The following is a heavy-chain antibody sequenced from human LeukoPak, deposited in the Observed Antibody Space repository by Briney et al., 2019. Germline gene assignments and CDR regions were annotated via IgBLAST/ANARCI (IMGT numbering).Heavy chain of an antibody. D-gene: IGHD4/OR15-4a*01. Sequence: PRRSLRPSCSASGFTFSSYAMRWVRQAPGGGLEYVSAISSIGGGRYYADSVKGRLTISRDNSKNTLYLQISSLRAEDTAVYYFVKGWEYINRCYDYWGQGTLVTVSS. J-gene: IGHJ4*02. CDR1: GFTFSSYA. V-gene: IGHV3-64D*08. CDR3: VKGWEYINRCYDY. CDR2: ISSIGGGR.